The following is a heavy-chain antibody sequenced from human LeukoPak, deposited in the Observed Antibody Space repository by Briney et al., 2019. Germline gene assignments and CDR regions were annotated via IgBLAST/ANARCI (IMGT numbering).Heavy chain of an antibody. V-gene: IGHV4-34*01. J-gene: IGHJ4*02. CDR3: ARRRPIRRSSWHTYYFDY. CDR2: INHSGST. Sequence: SETLSLTCTVSGGSISSDYWSWIRQPPGKGLEWIGEINHSGSTNYNPSLKSRVTISVDTSKNQFSLKLSSVTAADTAVYYCARRRPIRRSSWHTYYFDYWGQGTLVTVSS. D-gene: IGHD6-13*01. CDR1: GGSISSDY.